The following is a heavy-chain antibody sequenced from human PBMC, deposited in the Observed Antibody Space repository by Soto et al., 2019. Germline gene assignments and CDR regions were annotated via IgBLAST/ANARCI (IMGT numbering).Heavy chain of an antibody. Sequence: GGSLRLSCAASGFFLRAFGIHWVRQAPGKGLEWVSVIDGSGGDSYLADSVKGRFTISRDNSKNTLYLQMDRLRVEDTATYFCAKEIVAGAYVETSAFDFWGQGTLVTVSS. V-gene: IGHV3-23*01. CDR3: AKEIVAGAYVETSAFDF. D-gene: IGHD3-22*01. J-gene: IGHJ4*02. CDR1: GFFLRAFG. CDR2: IDGSGGDS.